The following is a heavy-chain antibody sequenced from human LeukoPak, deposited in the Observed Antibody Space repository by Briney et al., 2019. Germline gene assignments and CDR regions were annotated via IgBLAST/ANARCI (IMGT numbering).Heavy chain of an antibody. CDR2: ITWNGGST. J-gene: IGHJ4*02. CDR3: ARDCGGSRDCDY. Sequence: GGSLRLSCAASGVTFDNYGMSWVRQAPGKGLEWVSGITWNGGSTVYADSVKGRFTISRDNAKNSLYLQMNSLRAEDTAMYYCARDCGGSRDCDYWGQGTLVTVSS. V-gene: IGHV3-20*04. D-gene: IGHD3-10*01. CDR1: GVTFDNYG.